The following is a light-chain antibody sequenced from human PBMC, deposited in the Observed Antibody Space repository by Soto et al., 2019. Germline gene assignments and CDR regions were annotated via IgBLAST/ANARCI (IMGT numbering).Light chain of an antibody. CDR3: QKYNNWPQVN. CDR2: GAY. Sequence: ETVMPPSPATLSFPPVYISPLSCIASQSVSSNLAWYQKKPGQAPSLLIYGAYNRATGIPARFSGSGSGTEFTLTIRRLKSEDFAVYYCQKYNNWPQVNFGKGNKVDIK. V-gene: IGKV3-15*01. CDR1: QSVSSN. J-gene: IGKJ1*01.